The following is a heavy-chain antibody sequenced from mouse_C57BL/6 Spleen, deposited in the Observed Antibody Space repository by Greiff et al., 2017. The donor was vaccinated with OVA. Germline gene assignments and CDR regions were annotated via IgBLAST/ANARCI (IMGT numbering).Heavy chain of an antibody. CDR3: ARTHYYGSYAMDY. V-gene: IGHV5-17*01. Sequence: VQLQQSGGGLVKPGGSLKLSCAASGFTFSDYGMHWVRQAPEKGLEWVAYISSGSSTIYYADTVKGRFTISRDNAKNTLFLQMTSLRSEDTAMYYCARTHYYGSYAMDYWGQGTSVTVSS. CDR2: ISSGSSTI. CDR1: GFTFSDYG. J-gene: IGHJ4*01. D-gene: IGHD1-1*01.